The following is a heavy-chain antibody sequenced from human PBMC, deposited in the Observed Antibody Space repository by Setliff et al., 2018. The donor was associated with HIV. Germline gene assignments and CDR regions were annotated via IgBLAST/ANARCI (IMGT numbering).Heavy chain of an antibody. J-gene: IGHJ4*02. V-gene: IGHV4-34*01. CDR3: ARTLKRWLQSPFDY. Sequence: PSETLSLTCAVYGGSFSDYSWNWIRQPPGKGLEWIGEINHSGSTNCNPSLQSRVTISVDTSKKQVSLNVRSVTAADTAVYYCARTLKRWLQSPFDYWGQGTLVTVSS. CDR2: INHSGST. D-gene: IGHD5-12*01. CDR1: GGSFSDYS.